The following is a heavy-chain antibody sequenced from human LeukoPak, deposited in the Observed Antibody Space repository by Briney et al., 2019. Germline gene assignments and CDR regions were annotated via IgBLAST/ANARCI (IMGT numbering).Heavy chain of an antibody. CDR1: GFTFSSYV. J-gene: IGHJ4*02. Sequence: PAGGSLRLSCAASGFTFSSYVMSWVRQAPGKGLEWVSAISGSGGSTYYADSVKGRFTISRDNSKNTLYLQMNSLRAEDTAVYYCRAAVAGTGVDYWGQGTLVTVSS. D-gene: IGHD6-19*01. CDR3: RAAVAGTGVDY. CDR2: ISGSGGST. V-gene: IGHV3-23*01.